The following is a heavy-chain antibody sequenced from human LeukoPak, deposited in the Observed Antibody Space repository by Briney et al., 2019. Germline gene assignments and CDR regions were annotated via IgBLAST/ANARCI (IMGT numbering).Heavy chain of an antibody. CDR2: IYDIGST. Sequence: PSETLSLTCTVSGDSISSHHWIWIRQPPGKGLEWIGYIYDIGSTNYNPSLKSRVTISVDTSKNQFSLKLSSVTAADTAVYYCARTQYCSGTSCYFGYFDYWGQGTLVTVSS. D-gene: IGHD2-2*01. CDR1: GDSISSHH. CDR3: ARTQYCSGTSCYFGYFDY. J-gene: IGHJ4*02. V-gene: IGHV4-59*11.